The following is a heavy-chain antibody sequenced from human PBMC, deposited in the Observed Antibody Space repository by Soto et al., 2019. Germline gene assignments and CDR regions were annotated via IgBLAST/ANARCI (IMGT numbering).Heavy chain of an antibody. V-gene: IGHV3-21*01. Sequence: EVQLVESGGGLVKPGGSLRLSCAASGFSFNTYSMNWVRQAPGKGLEWVSSISSRSNYIYYADSVKGRFTISRDNAKNSLYLQTNSLRADDTAVYYCARDSSSSGDQGYWGQGTLVTVSS. D-gene: IGHD6-6*01. CDR3: ARDSSSSGDQGY. CDR2: ISSRSNYI. CDR1: GFSFNTYS. J-gene: IGHJ4*02.